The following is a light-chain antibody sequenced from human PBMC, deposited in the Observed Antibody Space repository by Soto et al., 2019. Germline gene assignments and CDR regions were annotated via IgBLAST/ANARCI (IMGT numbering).Light chain of an antibody. CDR2: DAS. V-gene: IGKV3-11*01. J-gene: IGKJ5*01. CDR3: QQRSNWKVT. Sequence: EIVFTQSPATLSLSPGERATLSCRASQSVSSYLAWYQQKPGQAPRLLIYDASNRATGIPARFSGSGSGTDFTLTISSLEPEDFAVYCCQQRSNWKVTFGQGTRLEIK. CDR1: QSVSSY.